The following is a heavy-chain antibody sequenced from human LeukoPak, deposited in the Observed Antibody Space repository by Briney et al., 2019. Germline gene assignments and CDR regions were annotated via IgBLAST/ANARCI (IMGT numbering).Heavy chain of an antibody. CDR1: GGTFSSYA. CDR3: ARVDRGYSGYDYFALTVPYWYFDL. J-gene: IGHJ2*01. CDR2: ISPIFGTA. Sequence: SVKLSRKASGGTFSSYAISWVRQAPGQGLEGMGGISPIFGTANYAQKFQGRVTITADESTSTAYMELSSLRSEDTAVYYCARVDRGYSGYDYFALTVPYWYFDLWGRGTLVTVSS. V-gene: IGHV1-69*13. D-gene: IGHD5-12*01.